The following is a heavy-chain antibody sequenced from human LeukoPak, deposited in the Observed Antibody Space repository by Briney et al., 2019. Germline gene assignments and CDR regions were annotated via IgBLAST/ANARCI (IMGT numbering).Heavy chain of an antibody. J-gene: IGHJ5*02. CDR1: GYSISSGYY. CDR2: IYHSGST. D-gene: IGHD1-26*01. Sequence: SETLSLTCTVSGYSISSGYYWGWIRQPPGKGLEWIGSIYHSGSTYYTSSLKSRVTISVDTSKNQFSLNLASLTAADTAVYYCARRPIVGSKGFYFDPWGPGTLVTVSS. V-gene: IGHV4-38-2*02. CDR3: ARRPIVGSKGFYFDP.